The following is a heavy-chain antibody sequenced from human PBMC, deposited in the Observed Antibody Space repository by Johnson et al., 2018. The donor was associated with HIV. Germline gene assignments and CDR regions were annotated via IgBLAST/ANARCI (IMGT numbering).Heavy chain of an antibody. J-gene: IGHJ3*01. CDR3: ARGPSVVTLHAFDL. D-gene: IGHD4-23*01. Sequence: QVQLVESGGGVVQPGRSLRLSCAASGFTFSYYGIHWVRQAPGKGLEWVAVISYAGSDKYYSDSVKGRFTISRDNSKNSLYLQMNSLRAEDTAVYYCARGPSVVTLHAFDLWGQGTLVTVSS. CDR1: GFTFSYYG. V-gene: IGHV3-33*05. CDR2: ISYAGSDK.